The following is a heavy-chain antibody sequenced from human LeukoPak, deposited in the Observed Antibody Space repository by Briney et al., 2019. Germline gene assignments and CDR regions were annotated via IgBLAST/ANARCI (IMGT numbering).Heavy chain of an antibody. CDR2: IYTSGST. CDR3: ARLACLSYYYYMDV. Sequence: SETLSLTCTVSGGSISSYYWSWIRQPPGKGLEWIGYIYTSGSTNYNPSLKSRVTISVDTSKNQFSLKLSSVTAADTAVYYCARLACLSYYYYMDVWGKGTTVTVSS. D-gene: IGHD2/OR15-2a*01. J-gene: IGHJ6*03. V-gene: IGHV4-4*09. CDR1: GGSISSYY.